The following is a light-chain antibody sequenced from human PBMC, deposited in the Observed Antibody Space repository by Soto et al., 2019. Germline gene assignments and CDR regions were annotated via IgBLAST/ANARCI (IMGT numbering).Light chain of an antibody. CDR3: QQYGSSSWT. V-gene: IGKV3-20*01. J-gene: IGKJ1*01. Sequence: EIVLTQSPVTLSLSPGERATLSCRASQSVSSSYLAWYQQKPGQAPRLLIYGASSRATGIPDRLSGSGSGTDFTLTSSILETEDFAVYYCQQYGSSSWTFGQGTKVEIK. CDR1: QSVSSSY. CDR2: GAS.